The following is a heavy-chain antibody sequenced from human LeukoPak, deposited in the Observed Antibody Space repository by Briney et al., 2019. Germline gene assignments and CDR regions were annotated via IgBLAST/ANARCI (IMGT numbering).Heavy chain of an antibody. CDR1: GFTFSSYS. CDR2: ISSSSTTI. V-gene: IGHV3-48*01. D-gene: IGHD3-10*01. J-gene: IGHJ4*02. CDR3: ALLWFGELPDFDY. Sequence: GGSLRLSCAASGFTFSSYSMNWVRQAPGKGLEWVSYISSSSTTIYYADSVKGRFTISRDNAKNSLYLQMNSLRAEDTAVYYCALLWFGELPDFDYWGQGTLVTVSS.